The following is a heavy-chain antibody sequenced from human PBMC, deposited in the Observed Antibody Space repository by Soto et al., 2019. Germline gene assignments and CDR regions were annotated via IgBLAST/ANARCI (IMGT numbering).Heavy chain of an antibody. CDR2: MSNDGKNE. CDR3: ARGSYSSSWYLDY. V-gene: IGHV3-30*04. Sequence: GGSLRLSCTASGFTFSRSAMHWVRQAPGKGLEWVAVMSNDGKNEYYAGSVKGRFTISRDNSKNRLYLLINSLRPEDTAVYYCARGSYSSSWYLDYWGQGTLVTVS. CDR1: GFTFSRSA. D-gene: IGHD6-13*01. J-gene: IGHJ4*02.